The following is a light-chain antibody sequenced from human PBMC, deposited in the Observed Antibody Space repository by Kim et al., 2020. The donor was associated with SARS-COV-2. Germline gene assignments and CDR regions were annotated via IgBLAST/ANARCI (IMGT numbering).Light chain of an antibody. CDR3: QQYGDLPLT. V-gene: IGKV1-33*01. CDR1: QDITNY. Sequence: ASVGDRVTITCQASQDITNYLNWYQQKPGKAPKLLIYDASYLHTGVPSRFSGSGSETQFHLTISSLQPEDIATYYCQQYGDLPLTFGGGTKVDIK. CDR2: DAS. J-gene: IGKJ4*01.